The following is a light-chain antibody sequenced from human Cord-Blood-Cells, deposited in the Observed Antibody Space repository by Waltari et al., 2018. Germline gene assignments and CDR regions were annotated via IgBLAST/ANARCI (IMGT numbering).Light chain of an antibody. CDR1: QSISSS. V-gene: IGKV1-39*01. CDR3: QQSYSTPA. CDR2: AAS. Sequence: DIQMTQSPSSLSASVGDRVTITCRASQSISSSLNWYQQNLVKAPKLLLYAASSCQSGVPSRFSCSGSGTDFTLTISSLQHEDFATYYCQQSYSTPAFGQGTKVEIK. J-gene: IGKJ1*01.